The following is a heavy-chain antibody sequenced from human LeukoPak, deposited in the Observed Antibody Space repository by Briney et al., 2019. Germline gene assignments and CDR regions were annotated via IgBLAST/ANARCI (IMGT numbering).Heavy chain of an antibody. Sequence: SETLSLTCTVSGGSISSSSYCWGWIRQPPWKGLEWIGSIYFSGRTYNNPSLKSRVTISVDTSKNQFSLKLSSVTAADTAVYYCARQPPFVLRYFDWLPFEDYWGQGTLVTVSS. CDR3: ARQPPFVLRYFDWLPFEDY. V-gene: IGHV4-39*01. D-gene: IGHD3-9*01. CDR1: GGSISSSSYC. CDR2: IYFSGRT. J-gene: IGHJ4*02.